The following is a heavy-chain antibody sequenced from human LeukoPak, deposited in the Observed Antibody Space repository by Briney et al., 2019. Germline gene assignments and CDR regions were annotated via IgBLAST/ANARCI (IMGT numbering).Heavy chain of an antibody. CDR1: GGSFSGYY. V-gene: IGHV4-59*01. CDR3: ARGGYYYLDV. CDR2: IFHSGTT. Sequence: SETLSLTCAVYGGSFSGYYWSWIRQPPGKGLEWIAYIFHSGTTKYNPSLKSRVAISLDTPKSQFSLKLHSVTAADTAVYYCARGGYYYLDVWGRGTTVTVSS. J-gene: IGHJ6*03.